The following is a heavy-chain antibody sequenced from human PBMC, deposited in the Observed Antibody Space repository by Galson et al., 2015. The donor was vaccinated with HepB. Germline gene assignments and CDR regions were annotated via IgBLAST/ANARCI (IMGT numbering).Heavy chain of an antibody. V-gene: IGHV1-69*13. CDR2: IIPIFGTA. D-gene: IGHD3-10*01. Sequence: SVKVSCKASGGTFSSYAISWVRQAPGQGLEWMGGIIPIFGTANYAQKFQGRVTITADESTSTAYMELSSLRSEDTAVYYCARAPPRGSGSYHWFDPWGQGTLVTVSS. CDR3: ARAPPRGSGSYHWFDP. CDR1: GGTFSSYA. J-gene: IGHJ5*02.